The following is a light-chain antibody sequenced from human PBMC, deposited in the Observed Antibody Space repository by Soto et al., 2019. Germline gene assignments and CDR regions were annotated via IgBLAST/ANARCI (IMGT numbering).Light chain of an antibody. CDR2: GAS. Sequence: EIVLTQSPGTLSLSRGERATLSCRASQSISSDLAWYQQKPGQAPRLLIYGASSRATGIPDRFSGSGSGTDFSLTITRLEPAAFAVYYCQQSGSSPGTFGQGTKLEIK. J-gene: IGKJ2*01. CDR3: QQSGSSPGT. CDR1: QSISSD. V-gene: IGKV3-20*01.